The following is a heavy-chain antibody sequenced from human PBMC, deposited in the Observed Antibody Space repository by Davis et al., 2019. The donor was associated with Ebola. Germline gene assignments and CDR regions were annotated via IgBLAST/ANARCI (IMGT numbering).Heavy chain of an antibody. J-gene: IGHJ4*02. Sequence: SETLSLTCTVSGGSISSGGYYWSWIRQHPGKGLEWIGYIYYSGSTYYNPSLKSRVTISVDTSKNQFSLKLSSVTAADTAVYYCARNPLTFYGSGSYYLFDYWGQGTLVTVSS. D-gene: IGHD3-10*01. CDR2: IYYSGST. CDR3: ARNPLTFYGSGSYYLFDY. CDR1: GGSISSGGYY. V-gene: IGHV4-31*03.